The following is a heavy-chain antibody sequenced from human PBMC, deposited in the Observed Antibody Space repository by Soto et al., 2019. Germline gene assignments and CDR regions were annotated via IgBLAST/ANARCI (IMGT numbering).Heavy chain of an antibody. CDR1: GFTFSNYA. J-gene: IGHJ4*02. CDR2: ITAGGDTT. D-gene: IGHD2-21*02. V-gene: IGHV3-23*01. Sequence: EVQLLESGGGLVQPGGSLRLSCSASGFTFSNYAMSWVRQAPGKGLQWISGITAGGDTTYYADSVKGRFTISRDNSKDTLFLQMYSLSDGDTAIFYCARVPTTVYAVTEVYFDDWGQGTLVTVSS. CDR3: ARVPTTVYAVTEVYFDD.